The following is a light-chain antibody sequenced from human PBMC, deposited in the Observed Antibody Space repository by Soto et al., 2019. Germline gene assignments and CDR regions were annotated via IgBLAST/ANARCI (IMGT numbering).Light chain of an antibody. Sequence: DIVMTQSPDSLAVSLGERATINCKSSQSVLYSSNNKNHLGWYQQKPGQPPKLLIYWASTRESGVPDRFSGSGSGTDFTLTISSLQAEDVAFYYCQQYYTTPYTFGQGTKLEIK. V-gene: IGKV4-1*01. J-gene: IGKJ2*01. CDR3: QQYYTTPYT. CDR2: WAS. CDR1: QSVLYSSNNKNH.